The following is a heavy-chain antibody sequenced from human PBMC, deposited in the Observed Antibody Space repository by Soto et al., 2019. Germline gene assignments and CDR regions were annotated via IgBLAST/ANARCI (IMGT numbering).Heavy chain of an antibody. Sequence: ALRLSCAAPGFTFSSYEMNWVRQAPGKGLEWVSYISSSGSTIYYADSVKGRFTISRDNAKNSLYLQMNSLRAEDTAVYYCAREGGIGMDVWGQGTTVTVSS. J-gene: IGHJ6*02. CDR1: GFTFSSYE. D-gene: IGHD6-13*01. CDR2: ISSSGSTI. CDR3: AREGGIGMDV. V-gene: IGHV3-48*03.